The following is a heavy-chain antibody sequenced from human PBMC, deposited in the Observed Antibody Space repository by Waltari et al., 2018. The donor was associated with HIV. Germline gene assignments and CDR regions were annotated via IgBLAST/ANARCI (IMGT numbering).Heavy chain of an antibody. CDR1: GASVTSGEQY. CDR3: AREVYCSGASCSTHYFFDF. Sequence: QVQLQESGPRLVKPSQTLSVTCTVSGASVTSGEQYWTWIRQAPGGGLEWIGYIYYTGSTYYSPSLKSRLSMSLDKSKNQFSLRLTSVTAADTAIYYCAREVYCSGASCSTHYFFDFWGQGILVPVSS. J-gene: IGHJ4*02. D-gene: IGHD2-15*01. CDR2: IYYTGST. V-gene: IGHV4-30-4*08.